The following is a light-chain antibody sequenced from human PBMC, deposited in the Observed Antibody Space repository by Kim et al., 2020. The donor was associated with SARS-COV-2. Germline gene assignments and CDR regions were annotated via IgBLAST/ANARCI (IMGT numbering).Light chain of an antibody. V-gene: IGKV3-15*01. CDR2: HSS. J-gene: IGKJ2*01. CDR1: QNINYN. CDR3: QQYNNWPPYT. Sequence: EVVMTQSPATLSVSPGERATLSCRASQNINYNLAWFRQKPGQAPSILIYHSSTRAAGVPARFSGSGSGTEFTLTISSLQSEDFAIYFCQQYNNWPPYTFGQGTKLEIK.